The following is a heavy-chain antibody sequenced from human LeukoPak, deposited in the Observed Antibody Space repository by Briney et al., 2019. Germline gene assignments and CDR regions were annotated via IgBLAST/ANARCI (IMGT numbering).Heavy chain of an antibody. J-gene: IGHJ4*02. V-gene: IGHV3-7*01. CDR3: ARARETPANVFPDH. Sequence: GGSLRLSCAASGFTFSRYWMTWVRQSPGKGLEWVANINQDGSEKYYGDSVTGRFTISRDNAENSLFLQMNSLRADDTGVYYCARARETPANVFPDHWGQGVVVTVSS. CDR1: GFTFSRYW. D-gene: IGHD2-15*01. CDR2: INQDGSEK.